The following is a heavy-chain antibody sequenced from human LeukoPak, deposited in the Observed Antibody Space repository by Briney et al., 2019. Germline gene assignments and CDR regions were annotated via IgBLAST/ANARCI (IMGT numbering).Heavy chain of an antibody. CDR1: EFIFSNYE. Sequence: GGSLRLSCIASEFIFSNYEMNWVRQAPGKGLEWVSYISGSGNIIYYADSVKGRFTISRDNAKNSLYLQMNSLRVEDTAVYYCARPRSDLYGMDVWGQGTTVTVSS. CDR3: ARPRSDLYGMDV. V-gene: IGHV3-48*03. J-gene: IGHJ6*02. CDR2: ISGSGNII.